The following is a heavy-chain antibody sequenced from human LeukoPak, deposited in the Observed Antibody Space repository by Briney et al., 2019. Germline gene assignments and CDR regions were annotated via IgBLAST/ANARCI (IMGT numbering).Heavy chain of an antibody. CDR3: AKRSPPY. CDR2: IYISGIT. D-gene: IGHD3-10*01. V-gene: IGHV3-66*04. J-gene: IGHJ4*02. CDR1: GFTISTND. Sequence: GESLRLSCTASGFTISTNDMTWVRQAPGKGLEWVSLIYISGITKYADSVQGRFIISRDNSEDTLYLQMNNLRVEDTAVYYCAKRSPPYWGQGTLVSVSS.